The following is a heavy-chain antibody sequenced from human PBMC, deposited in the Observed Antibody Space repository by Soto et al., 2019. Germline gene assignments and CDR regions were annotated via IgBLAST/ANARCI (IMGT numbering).Heavy chain of an antibody. CDR2: IDPSDSYT. D-gene: IGHD3-10*01. V-gene: IGHV5-10-1*03. CDR1: GYSFTSYW. CDR3: ARQGMGAPLITMVRGVINSSYYYYGMDV. J-gene: IGHJ6*02. Sequence: EVQLVQSGAEVKKPGESLRISCKGSGYSFTSYWISWVRQMPGKGLEWMGRIDPSDSYTNYSPSFQGHVTISADKSISTAYLQWSSLKASDTAMYYCARQGMGAPLITMVRGVINSSYYYYGMDVWGQGTTVTVSS.